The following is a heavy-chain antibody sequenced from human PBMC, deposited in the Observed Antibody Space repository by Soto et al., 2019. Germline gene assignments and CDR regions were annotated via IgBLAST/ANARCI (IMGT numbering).Heavy chain of an antibody. V-gene: IGHV2-26*01. CDR3: ALMETYYFDY. CDR1: GFSLSNARMA. D-gene: IGHD1-1*01. Sequence: SGPTLVNPTETLTLTCTVSGFSLSNARMAVSWIRQPPGKALEWLAHIFSNDEKSYSTSLKSRLAISKDTSKSQVVLIMTNMDPADTATYYCALMETYYFDYWGQGTLVTVSS. CDR2: IFSNDEK. J-gene: IGHJ4*02.